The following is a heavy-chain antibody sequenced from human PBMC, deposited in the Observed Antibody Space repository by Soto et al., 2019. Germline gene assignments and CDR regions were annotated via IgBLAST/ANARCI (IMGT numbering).Heavy chain of an antibody. D-gene: IGHD3-22*01. CDR1: GFTFSHYS. J-gene: IGHJ5*02. V-gene: IGHV3-21*01. CDR3: ARDPSPNSYERSGYYPP. CDR2: ISASGEFI. Sequence: LRPSCAASGFTFSHYSMNWVRQAPGQGLEGVSSISASGEFIFYGDSVKGRFTVSRDNAKNSVFLQINSLRAEDTGVYYCARDPSPNSYERSGYYPPWGQGTLVTVSS.